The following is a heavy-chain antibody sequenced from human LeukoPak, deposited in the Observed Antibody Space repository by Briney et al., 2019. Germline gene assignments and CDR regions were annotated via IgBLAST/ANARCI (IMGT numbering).Heavy chain of an antibody. J-gene: IGHJ5*02. CDR3: AKDCRIAVAGTCWFDP. CDR2: ISGSGGST. D-gene: IGHD6-19*01. CDR1: GFTFSSYA. V-gene: IGHV3-23*01. Sequence: GGSLRLSCAASGFTFSSYAMSWVCQAPGKGLEWVSAISGSGGSTYYADSVKGRFTISRDNSKNTLYLQMNSLRAEDTAVYYCAKDCRIAVAGTCWFDPWGQGTLVTVSS.